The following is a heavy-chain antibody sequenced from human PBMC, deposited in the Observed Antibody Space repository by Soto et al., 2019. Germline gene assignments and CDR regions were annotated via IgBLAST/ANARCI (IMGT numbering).Heavy chain of an antibody. V-gene: IGHV4-31*03. CDR2: IHSSGAT. J-gene: IGHJ4*02. D-gene: IGHD1-26*01. CDR1: VASITTYVYY. Sequence: SEALSLTCTVSVASITTYVYYWSWIRQNPGNGLEWIGYIHSSGATSYNPSLKSRVTISSDMSKKQFSLKLTSVTAADTAIYYCAARGSFFAQWGQGTLVTV. CDR3: AARGSFFAQ.